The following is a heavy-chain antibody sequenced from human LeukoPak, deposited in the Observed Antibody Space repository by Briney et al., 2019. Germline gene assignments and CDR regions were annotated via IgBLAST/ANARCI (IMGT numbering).Heavy chain of an antibody. CDR1: GGSISSSSYY. Sequence: ASETLSLTCTVSGGSISSSSYYWGWIRQPPGKGLEWIGSIYYSGSTYYNPSLKSRVTISVDTSKNQFSLKLSSVTAADTAVYYCASGTLRYFADYWGQGTLVTVSS. V-gene: IGHV4-39*07. J-gene: IGHJ4*02. CDR3: ASGTLRYFADY. D-gene: IGHD3-9*01. CDR2: IYYSGST.